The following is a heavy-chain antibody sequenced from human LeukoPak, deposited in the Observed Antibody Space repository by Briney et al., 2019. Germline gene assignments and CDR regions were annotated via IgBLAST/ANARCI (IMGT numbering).Heavy chain of an antibody. CDR3: ARDLRATTGAPWYYFDN. V-gene: IGHV1-2*02. J-gene: IGHJ4*01. Sequence: ASVKVSCKASGYTFTDYYFHWVRQVPGQGLECMGWINPNTGGTNYPQKFQGRVTMTRDTAISTAYMELTSLRSDDTAVYYCARDLRATTGAPWYYFDNWGQGTLVTVPS. CDR2: INPNTGGT. CDR1: GYTFTDYY. D-gene: IGHD1-26*01.